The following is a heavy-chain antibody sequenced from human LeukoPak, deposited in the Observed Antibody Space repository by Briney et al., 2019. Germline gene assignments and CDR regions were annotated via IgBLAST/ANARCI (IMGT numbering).Heavy chain of an antibody. J-gene: IGHJ4*02. Sequence: PGGSLRLSCATSGFTFSSYWMSWVRPAPGKGLEWVANIKQDGSEKYYVDSVKGRFTISRDNAKNSLYLQMNSLRAEDTPVYYCARDGSGWYKLDYWGQGTLVTVSS. CDR2: IKQDGSEK. V-gene: IGHV3-7*03. CDR1: GFTFSSYW. D-gene: IGHD6-19*01. CDR3: ARDGSGWYKLDY.